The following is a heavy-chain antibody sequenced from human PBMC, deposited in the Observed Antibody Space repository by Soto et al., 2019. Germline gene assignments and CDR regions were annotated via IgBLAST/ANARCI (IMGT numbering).Heavy chain of an antibody. J-gene: IGHJ6*02. D-gene: IGHD6-19*01. CDR3: ARESGWYQYYYYGMDV. CDR1: GGSFSGYY. V-gene: IGHV4-34*01. CDR2: INHSGST. Sequence: SETLSLTCAVYGGSFSGYYWSWIRQPPGKGLEWIGEINHSGSTNYNPSLKSRVTISVDTSKNQFSLKLSSVTAADTAVYYCARESGWYQYYYYGMDVWGQGTTVTVSS.